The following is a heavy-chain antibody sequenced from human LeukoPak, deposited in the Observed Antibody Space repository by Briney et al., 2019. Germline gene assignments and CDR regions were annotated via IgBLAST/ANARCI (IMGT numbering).Heavy chain of an antibody. CDR1: GFTFSSYA. J-gene: IGHJ5*02. CDR3: ARQASYDFWSGYPENWFDP. D-gene: IGHD3-3*01. CDR2: VSGSGGIT. V-gene: IGHV3-23*01. Sequence: GGSLRLSCAASGFTFSSYAMSWVRQAPGKGLEWVSSVSGSGGITYYADSVKGRFTISRDNAKNSLYLQMNSLRAEDTAVYYCARQASYDFWSGYPENWFDPWGQGTLVTVSS.